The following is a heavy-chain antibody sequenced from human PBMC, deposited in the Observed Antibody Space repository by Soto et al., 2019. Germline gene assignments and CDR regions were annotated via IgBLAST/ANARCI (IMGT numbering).Heavy chain of an antibody. J-gene: IGHJ6*02. V-gene: IGHV1-8*01. Sequence: QVQLVQSGAEVKKPGASVKVSCKASGYTFPSYDINWVRQATGQGLEWTGWLNPNSGNTGYAQKFQGSITTTQNTSITTAYMAVSSLRSEDPAVYKCARRPDGYYSDAMDVWGQATTVTGSS. CDR2: LNPNSGNT. CDR1: GYTFPSYD. CDR3: ARRPDGYYSDAMDV.